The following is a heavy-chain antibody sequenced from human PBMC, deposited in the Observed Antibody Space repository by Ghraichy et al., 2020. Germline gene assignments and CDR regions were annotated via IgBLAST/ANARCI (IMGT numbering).Heavy chain of an antibody. CDR2: ISAYNGNT. CDR3: ARILTGGEVGDWYFDL. V-gene: IGHV1-18*04. CDR1: GYTFTSYG. D-gene: IGHD7-27*01. Sequence: ASVKVSCKASGYTFTSYGISWVRQAPGQGLEWMGWISAYNGNTNYAQKLQGRVTMTTDTSTSTAYMELRSLRSDDTAVYYCARILTGGEVGDWYFDLCGRGTLVTVSS. J-gene: IGHJ2*01.